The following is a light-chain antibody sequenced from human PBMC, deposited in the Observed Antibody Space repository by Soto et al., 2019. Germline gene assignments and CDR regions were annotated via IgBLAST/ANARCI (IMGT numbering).Light chain of an antibody. V-gene: IGKV3-20*01. CDR2: GAS. Sequence: EIVLTQSPGTLSLSPGERATLSCRASQSLSSSYLAWYHQKPGQAPTLLIYGASTRATGIPDRFSGSGSGTGFTLTLGRLEPEDVAVYYCQQYGSSLIGGFTFGPGTTVDIK. J-gene: IGKJ3*01. CDR1: QSLSSSY. CDR3: QQYGSSLIGGFT.